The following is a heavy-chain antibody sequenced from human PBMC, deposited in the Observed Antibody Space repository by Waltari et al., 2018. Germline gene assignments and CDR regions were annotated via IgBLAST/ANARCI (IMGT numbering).Heavy chain of an antibody. D-gene: IGHD3-3*01. J-gene: IGHJ3*02. CDR2: IYYSGST. V-gene: IGHV4-39*07. CDR3: ARGVVGITIFGVVITGGAFDI. Sequence: QLQLQESGPGLVKPSETLSLTCTVSGGSISSSSYYWGWIRQPPGTGLEWIGSIYYSGSTYYNPSLKSRVTISVDTSKNQFSLKLSSVTAADTAVYYCARGVVGITIFGVVITGGAFDIWGQGTMVTVSS. CDR1: GGSISSSSYY.